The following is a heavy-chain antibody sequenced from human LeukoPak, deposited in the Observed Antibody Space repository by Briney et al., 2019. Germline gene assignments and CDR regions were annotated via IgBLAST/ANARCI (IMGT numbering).Heavy chain of an antibody. CDR2: ISACGSAT. CDR1: GFTLGSANA. D-gene: IGHD3-3*01. Sequence: GGSLRLSCAASGFTLGSANAMTWVRQAPGKGLEWVSLISACGSATYYADSVRGRFAISRDISKNTLFLQMSSLRTEDTAVYYCAKGTLFGVVTSFDFWGQGTLVTVSS. J-gene: IGHJ4*02. V-gene: IGHV3-23*01. CDR3: AKGTLFGVVTSFDF.